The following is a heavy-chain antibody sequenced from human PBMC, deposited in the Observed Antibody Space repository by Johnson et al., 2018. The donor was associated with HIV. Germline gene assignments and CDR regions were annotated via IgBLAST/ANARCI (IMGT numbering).Heavy chain of an antibody. V-gene: IGHV3-74*02. CDR3: ARGMWIPEIDAIDI. Sequence: VQLVESGGGLVQPGGSLRLSCAASEFTFSSYWMHWVRQAPGKGLVWVSRINSDGSSTNYADSVKGRFTISRDNAKNTLYLQMNSLRAEDTAVYYCARGMWIPEIDAIDIWGQGTMVTVSS. CDR2: INSDGSST. CDR1: EFTFSSYW. J-gene: IGHJ3*02. D-gene: IGHD5-18*01.